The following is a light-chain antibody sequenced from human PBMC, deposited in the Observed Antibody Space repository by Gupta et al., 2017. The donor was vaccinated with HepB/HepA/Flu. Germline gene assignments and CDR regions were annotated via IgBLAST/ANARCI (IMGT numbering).Light chain of an antibody. J-gene: IGLJ3*02. CDR2: EDN. Sequence: YELIQSPSVSVSPGQTASINCSGDKLGDKYASWYQQKPGQSPLLVIYEDNKRPSGIPEPFSGSNYATIATLTISGTQAMDESYYYCQAWDSIGVFGGGTKLTVL. CDR1: KLGDKY. CDR3: QAWDSIGV. V-gene: IGLV3-1*01.